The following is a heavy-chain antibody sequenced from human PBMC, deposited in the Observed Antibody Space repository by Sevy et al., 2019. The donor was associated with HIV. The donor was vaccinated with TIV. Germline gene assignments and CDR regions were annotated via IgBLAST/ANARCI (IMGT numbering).Heavy chain of an antibody. D-gene: IGHD3-22*01. CDR1: GVSINTFF. V-gene: IGHV4-59*01. CDR2: MYNNGNT. J-gene: IGHJ5*02. Sequence: SETLSLTCTVSGVSINTFFWSWIRQPPGKGLEWIGYMYNNGNTNYRPYLKSRVTMSVDTSKKQFSLKLNSETAADTAVDYCARYYYDSSRPGRWFDTWGQGTLVTVSS. CDR3: ARYYYDSSRPGRWFDT.